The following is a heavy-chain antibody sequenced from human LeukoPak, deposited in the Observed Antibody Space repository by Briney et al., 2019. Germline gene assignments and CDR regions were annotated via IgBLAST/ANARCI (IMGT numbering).Heavy chain of an antibody. J-gene: IGHJ4*02. V-gene: IGHV3-33*01. CDR3: ARAGYNSGWYEY. CDR2: IWEDGTNI. Sequence: GGSLRLSCAASGXTFSTYGMHWVRQAPGKGLEWVAVIWEDGTNIHYADSVKGRFTISRDNSKNTLYLQMNSLRAEDTAVYYCARAGYNSGWYEYWGQGTLVTVSS. D-gene: IGHD6-19*01. CDR1: GXTFSTYG.